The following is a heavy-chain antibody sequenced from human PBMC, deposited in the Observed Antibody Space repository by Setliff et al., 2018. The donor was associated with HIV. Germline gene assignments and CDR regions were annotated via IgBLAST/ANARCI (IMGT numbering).Heavy chain of an antibody. V-gene: IGHV4-31*03. D-gene: IGHD3-22*01. CDR2: LSYSGIT. Sequence: SETLSLTCTVSGGSITSGGDSWSWIRQHPGKGLKWIGYLSYSGITYYDPSLKCRLTMSVDTSNNQFSLKLSSATAADTAVYYCARVLGVRRDYYDSSAPLRAAFDIWGQGTMVTVSS. CDR3: ARVLGVRRDYYDSSAPLRAAFDI. J-gene: IGHJ3*02. CDR1: GGSITSGGDS.